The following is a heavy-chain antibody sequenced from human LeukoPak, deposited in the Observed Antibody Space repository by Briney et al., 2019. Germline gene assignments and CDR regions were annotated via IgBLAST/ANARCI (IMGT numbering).Heavy chain of an antibody. V-gene: IGHV3-48*03. D-gene: IGHD1-26*01. CDR3: ARGGTPLILDY. CDR2: ISSSGSTI. Sequence: SGGSLMLSCAASGFTFSSYEMNWVRQAPGKGLEWVSYISSSGSTIYYADSVKGRFTISRDNAKNSLYLQMNSLRAEDTAVYYCARGGTPLILDYWGQGTLVTVSS. J-gene: IGHJ4*02. CDR1: GFTFSSYE.